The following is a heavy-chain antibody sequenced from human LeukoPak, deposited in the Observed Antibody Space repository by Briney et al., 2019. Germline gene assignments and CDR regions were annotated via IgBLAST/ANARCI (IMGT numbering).Heavy chain of an antibody. CDR2: INWDGGST. CDR3: ARDGSSSALDT. CDR1: GFTFDDYG. D-gene: IGHD2-15*01. V-gene: IGHV3-20*04. Sequence: GGSLRLSCAASGFTFDDYGMSWVRQAPGKGLEWVSGINWDGGSTGYAHSVKGRFTISRDTAKNSLYVQTNSPRAADTALYFCARDGSSSALDTWGPRDLFTASP. J-gene: IGHJ5*02.